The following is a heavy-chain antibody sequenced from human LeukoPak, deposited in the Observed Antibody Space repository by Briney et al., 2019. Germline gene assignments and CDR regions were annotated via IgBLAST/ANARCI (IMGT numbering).Heavy chain of an antibody. D-gene: IGHD2-15*01. CDR2: FDPEDGET. CDR1: GYSFTSYW. J-gene: IGHJ2*01. Sequence: GESLKISCKGSGYSFTSYWIGWVRQMPGKGLEWMGGFDPEDGETIYAQKFQGRVTMTEDTSTDTAYMELSSLRSEDTAVYYCATRGQYCSGGSCYSLAWYFDLWGRGTLVTVSS. CDR3: ATRGQYCSGGSCYSLAWYFDL. V-gene: IGHV1-24*01.